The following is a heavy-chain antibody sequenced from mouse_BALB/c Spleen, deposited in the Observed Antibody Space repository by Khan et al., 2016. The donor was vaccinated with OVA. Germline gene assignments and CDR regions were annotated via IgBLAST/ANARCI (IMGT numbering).Heavy chain of an antibody. CDR2: IYYSGTV. CDR1: GISITSGNYR. D-gene: IGHD1-1*01. J-gene: IGHJ1*01. V-gene: IGHV3-5*02. Sequence: EVQLQESGPGLVKPSQTMSLTCTVTGISITSGNYRWSWIRQFPGNKLEWIGNIYYSGTVTYNPSLTSRTTITSDTSKNQFFLEMNSLTAEDTATYYCARDYGRLYWYFDVWGAGTTVTVSS. CDR3: ARDYGRLYWYFDV.